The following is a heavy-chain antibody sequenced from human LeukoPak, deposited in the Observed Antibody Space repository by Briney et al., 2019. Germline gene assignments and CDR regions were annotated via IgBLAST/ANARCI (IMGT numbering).Heavy chain of an antibody. V-gene: IGHV3-23*01. D-gene: IGHD4-17*01. CDR1: GFTFSSYA. Sequence: GGSLRLSCAAFGFTFSSYAMSWVRQAPGKGLEWVSAISGSGGSTYYADSVKGRFTISRDNSKNTLYLQMNSLRAEDTAVYYCAKGGLGYGDYPFDYWGQGTLVTVSS. CDR3: AKGGLGYGDYPFDY. CDR2: ISGSGGST. J-gene: IGHJ4*02.